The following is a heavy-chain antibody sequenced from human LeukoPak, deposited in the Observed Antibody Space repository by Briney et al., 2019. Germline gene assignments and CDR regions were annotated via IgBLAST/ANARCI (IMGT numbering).Heavy chain of an antibody. V-gene: IGHV3-7*01. D-gene: IGHD1-14*01. CDR2: INQGGSDK. Sequence: GGSLRLSCAASGFTFSGHWRSWVRQAPGKGLEWVANINQGGSDKYYVDSVKGRFTISRDHANDLLYLQMNSLRGEGTAVYERTRDRSRAEDDWGQGTLVTVSS. CDR3: TRDRSRAEDD. J-gene: IGHJ4*02. CDR1: GFTFSGHW.